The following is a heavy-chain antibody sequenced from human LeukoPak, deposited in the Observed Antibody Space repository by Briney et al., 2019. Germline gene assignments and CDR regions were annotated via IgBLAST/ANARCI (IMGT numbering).Heavy chain of an antibody. CDR1: GFTFSSYW. J-gene: IGHJ4*02. D-gene: IGHD3-3*01. Sequence: PGGSLRLSCAASGFTFSSYWMSWVRQAPGKGLEWVANIKQDGSEKYYVDSVKGRFTISRDNAKNSLYLQMNSLRAEDTAVYYCARDRTDITIFGVVITHFDYWGQGTLVTVSS. CDR3: ARDRTDITIFGVVITHFDY. CDR2: IKQDGSEK. V-gene: IGHV3-7*01.